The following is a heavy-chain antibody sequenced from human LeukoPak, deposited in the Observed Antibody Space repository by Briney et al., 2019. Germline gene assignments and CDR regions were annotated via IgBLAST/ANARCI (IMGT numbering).Heavy chain of an antibody. Sequence: GASVKVSCKASGYTFTNYAMNWVRQAPGQGLEWMGWISPYNTNTNNAQNLQGRVTMTTDTSTSTAYMELRSLTSDDTAVYYCARDRSGYEGGDYWGQGTLVTVSS. CDR3: ARDRSGYEGGDY. CDR2: ISPYNTNT. V-gene: IGHV1-18*01. CDR1: GYTFTNYA. J-gene: IGHJ4*02. D-gene: IGHD5-12*01.